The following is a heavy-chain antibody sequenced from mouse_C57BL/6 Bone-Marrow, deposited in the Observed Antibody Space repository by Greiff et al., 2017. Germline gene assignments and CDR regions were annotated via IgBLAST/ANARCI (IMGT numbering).Heavy chain of an antibody. J-gene: IGHJ2*01. CDR3: ARTGTNYFDY. D-gene: IGHD4-1*01. Sequence: VQLQQPGAELVKPGASVKMSCKASGYTFTSYWITWVKQRPGQGLEWIGDIYPGSGSTNYNEKFKSKATLTADKSSSTAYMQLNSLTSEDSAVYFCARTGTNYFDYWGQGTTLTVSS. CDR2: IYPGSGST. CDR1: GYTFTSYW. V-gene: IGHV1-55*01.